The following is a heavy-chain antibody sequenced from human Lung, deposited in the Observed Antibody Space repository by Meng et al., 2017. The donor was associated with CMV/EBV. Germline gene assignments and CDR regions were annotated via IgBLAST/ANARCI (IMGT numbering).Heavy chain of an antibody. J-gene: IGHJ4*02. CDR1: GYSISSGYY. Sequence: SETLSLXCTVSGYSISSGYYWGWIRQPPGKGLEWIGSIYHSGSTYYNPSLKSRVTISVDTSKNQFSLKLSSVTAADTAVYYCARVSCSSTSCYDYWGQGTLVXVSS. V-gene: IGHV4-38-2*02. CDR3: ARVSCSSTSCYDY. CDR2: IYHSGST. D-gene: IGHD2-2*01.